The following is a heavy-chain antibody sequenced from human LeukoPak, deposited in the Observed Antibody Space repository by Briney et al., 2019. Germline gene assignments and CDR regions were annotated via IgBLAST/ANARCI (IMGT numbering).Heavy chain of an antibody. CDR2: ISYDGNNK. D-gene: IGHD3-22*01. J-gene: IGHJ4*02. CDR3: AKGLYDTSGYYAVGFDY. Sequence: PGRSLRLSCAPSVFTLSNYGMHWVRQAPGKGLEWVAVISYDGNNKFYAESPKGRFTISRGNSKNMLYLQMNSLRTEDTAVYYCAKGLYDTSGYYAVGFDYWGQGTLVTVSS. CDR1: VFTLSNYG. V-gene: IGHV3-30*18.